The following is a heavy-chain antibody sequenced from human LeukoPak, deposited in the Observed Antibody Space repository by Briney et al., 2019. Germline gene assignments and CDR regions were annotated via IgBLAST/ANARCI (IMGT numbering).Heavy chain of an antibody. CDR2: ISSSGGSI. CDR1: GFTFSTCE. J-gene: IGHJ4*02. Sequence: GRSLRLSCAASGFTFSTCEMNWVRQAPGKGLEWVSYISSSGGSIYYADSVKGRFTISRDNAKNSLYLQMNSLRAEDTAVYYCARGSVGDFDNWGQGTLVTVSS. CDR3: ARGSVGDFDN. D-gene: IGHD2-21*01. V-gene: IGHV3-48*03.